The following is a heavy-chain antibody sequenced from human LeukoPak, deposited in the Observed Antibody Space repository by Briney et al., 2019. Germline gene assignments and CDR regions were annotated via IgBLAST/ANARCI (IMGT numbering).Heavy chain of an antibody. Sequence: PSETLSLTCTDSGGSISNFYWSWIRQPPGKGLEWIGYIYYSGSANYNPSLKSRVTISVDTSKNQFSLKLSSVTAADTAVYYCARDGTGYNYGNDPWGQGTLVTVSS. J-gene: IGHJ5*02. CDR3: ARDGTGYNYGNDP. D-gene: IGHD5-18*01. CDR1: GGSISNFY. CDR2: IYYSGSA. V-gene: IGHV4-59*01.